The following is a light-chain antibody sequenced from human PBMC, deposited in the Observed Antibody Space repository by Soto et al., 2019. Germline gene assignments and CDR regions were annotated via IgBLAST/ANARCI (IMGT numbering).Light chain of an antibody. V-gene: IGLV1-40*01. J-gene: IGLJ1*01. Sequence: QSVLTQPPSVSGAPGQRVTISCTGSSSNFGAGNDVQWYQQLPGTAPKLLIFGNNNRPPGVPDRFSGSKSGTSASLAISGLQAEDEADYYCQSYDSSLRGYVFGTGTKLTVL. CDR3: QSYDSSLRGYV. CDR2: GNN. CDR1: SSNFGAGND.